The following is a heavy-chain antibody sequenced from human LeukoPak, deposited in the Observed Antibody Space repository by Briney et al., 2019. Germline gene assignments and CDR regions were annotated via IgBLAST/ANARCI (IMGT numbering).Heavy chain of an antibody. J-gene: IGHJ4*02. CDR3: AKSGQFDY. CDR1: GFSFSSYA. Sequence: PGGALKLSCAASGFSFSSYAMSWVRQAPGKGLEWVSTIGGSGGTTYYADSVDGRVAISRDNSKNTVSLQMNSLRVEDTAIYYCAKSGQFDYWGQGTLVTVSS. V-gene: IGHV3-23*01. CDR2: IGGSGGTT.